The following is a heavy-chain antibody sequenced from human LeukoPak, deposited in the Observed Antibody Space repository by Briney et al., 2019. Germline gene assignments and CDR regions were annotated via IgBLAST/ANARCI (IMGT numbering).Heavy chain of an antibody. CDR3: ARVTWLRGSYMSGYFDY. D-gene: IGHD1-26*01. V-gene: IGHV4-39*07. CDR1: GGSISSSSYY. CDR2: IYYSGST. Sequence: SETLSLTCTVSGGSISSSSYYWGWIRQPPGKGLEWIGSIYYSGSTYYNPSLKSRVTIPVDTSKNQFSLKLSSVTAADTAVYYCARVTWLRGSYMSGYFDYWGQGTLVTVSS. J-gene: IGHJ4*02.